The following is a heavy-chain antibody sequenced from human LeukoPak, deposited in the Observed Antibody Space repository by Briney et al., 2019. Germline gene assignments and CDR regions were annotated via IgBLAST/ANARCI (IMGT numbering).Heavy chain of an antibody. J-gene: IGHJ4*02. CDR2: ISVNGDST. V-gene: IGHV3-64D*06. CDR1: RFSFSDYA. Sequence: QPGGSLRLSCPASRFSFSDYAMHWVRQAPGKGLEYVSAISVNGDSTYYADSVKGRFTISRDNSNNTLYLQMNSLRVEHTAVYYCVRSYYYDSSCSYYVRGIVQWGQGTLVTVSS. CDR3: VRSYYYDSSCSYYVRGIVQ. D-gene: IGHD3-22*01.